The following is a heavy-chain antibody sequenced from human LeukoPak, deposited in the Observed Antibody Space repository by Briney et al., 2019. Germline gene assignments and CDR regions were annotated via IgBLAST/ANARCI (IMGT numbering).Heavy chain of an antibody. CDR2: IKQDGSEK. CDR3: ARARTRGYSGYGEGY. V-gene: IGHV3-7*03. D-gene: IGHD5-12*01. Sequence: GGSLRLSCAASGFTFSSYWMSWVRQAPGKGLEWVANIKQDGSEKYYVVSVKGRFTISRDNAKNSLYLQMNSLRAEDTAVYYCARARTRGYSGYGEGYWGQGTLVTVSS. J-gene: IGHJ4*02. CDR1: GFTFSSYW.